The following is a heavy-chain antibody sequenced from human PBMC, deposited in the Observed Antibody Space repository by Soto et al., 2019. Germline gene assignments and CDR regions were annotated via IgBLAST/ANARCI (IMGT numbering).Heavy chain of an antibody. CDR1: GFTFNNYA. CDR2: ISNTGGGT. V-gene: IGHV3-23*01. J-gene: IGHJ4*02. CDR3: AKDRLAGNFDY. Sequence: EVQRLDSGGGLVQPGGSLGLSCAASGFTFNNYAMNWFRQAPGMGLEWVATISNTGGGTYYADSVKGRFTISRDNSKNTLYLQMSSLRVEDTAVYYCAKDRLAGNFDYWGQGTQVTVSS.